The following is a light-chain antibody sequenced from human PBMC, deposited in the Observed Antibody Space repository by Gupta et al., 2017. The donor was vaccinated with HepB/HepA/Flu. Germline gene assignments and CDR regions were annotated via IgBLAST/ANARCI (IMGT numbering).Light chain of an antibody. CDR2: RNN. Sequence: SVLTHPPSASGTPGQRVTTSCSGSSSNLGRNYVYWYQQLPGTAPTLLIYRNNQRPSGVPARFSGSKSGTSASLAISGLRSEDEADYYCAAWDDSLSGQTWVFGGGTKLTVL. CDR1: SSNLGRNY. CDR3: AAWDDSLSGQTWV. J-gene: IGLJ3*02. V-gene: IGLV1-47*01.